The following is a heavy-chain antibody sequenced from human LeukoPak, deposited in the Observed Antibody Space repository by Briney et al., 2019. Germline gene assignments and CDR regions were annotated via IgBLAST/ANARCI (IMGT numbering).Heavy chain of an antibody. Sequence: GGSLRLSCAASGFTVSSNYMRWVRQAPGKGLEWVAVIYSGGSTYYADSVKGRFTISRDNSKNTLYLQMNSLRAEDTAVYYCARPRIAAAGTNYYYGMDVWGQGTTVTVSS. V-gene: IGHV3-66*02. CDR1: GFTVSSNY. J-gene: IGHJ6*02. D-gene: IGHD6-13*01. CDR3: ARPRIAAAGTNYYYGMDV. CDR2: IYSGGST.